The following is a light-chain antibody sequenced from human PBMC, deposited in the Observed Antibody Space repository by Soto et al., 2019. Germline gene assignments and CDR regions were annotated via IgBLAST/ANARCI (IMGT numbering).Light chain of an antibody. Sequence: EIVLTQSPATLSVSPGETVTLSCRASQSVSINVAWYQQKPGQSPRLLISGASTRATGIPASFSGSGSGTEFTLTISSLQSEDFAIYYRQQRTNWTPFTFGQGTRLEIK. CDR1: QSVSIN. V-gene: IGKV3-15*01. CDR2: GAS. CDR3: QQRTNWTPFT. J-gene: IGKJ5*01.